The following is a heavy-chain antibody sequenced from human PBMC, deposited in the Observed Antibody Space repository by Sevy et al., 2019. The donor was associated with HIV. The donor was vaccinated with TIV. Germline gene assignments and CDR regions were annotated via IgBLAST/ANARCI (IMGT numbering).Heavy chain of an antibody. J-gene: IGHJ4*02. D-gene: IGHD1-1*01. Sequence: GGSLRLSCAASGFTFDDHSMHCVRQAPGKGLEWVSLISRDGSSTSFADSVKGRFTISRDNSKNSLYLQMNTLRTEDTALYYCAKDMGNWSGLDYWGQGTLVTVSS. CDR2: ISRDGSST. V-gene: IGHV3-43*01. CDR3: AKDMGNWSGLDY. CDR1: GFTFDDHS.